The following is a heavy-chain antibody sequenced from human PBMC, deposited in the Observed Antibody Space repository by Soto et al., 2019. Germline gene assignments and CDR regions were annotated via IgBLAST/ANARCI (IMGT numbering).Heavy chain of an antibody. CDR3: ARRGGSGNNKYDSFHIDV. D-gene: IGHD2-15*01. V-gene: IGHV5-51*01. CDR2: IYPGDSDT. CDR1: GYSFTNHW. J-gene: IGHJ6*02. Sequence: PGESLKISCKGSGYSFTNHWIGWVRQMPGKGLEWMGIIYPGDSDTKYSPSFQGQVTFSADKSISTAYLQWSSLKASDSAMYYCARRGGSGNNKYDSFHIDVCGQGPTVTVYS.